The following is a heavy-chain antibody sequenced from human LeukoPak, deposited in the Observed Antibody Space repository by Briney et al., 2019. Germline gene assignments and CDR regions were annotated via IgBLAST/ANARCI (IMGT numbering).Heavy chain of an antibody. V-gene: IGHV1-18*01. CDR2: IGAYNGNT. CDR3: ARDRYCSSTSCYTYYYYGMDV. Sequence: ASVKVSCKASGYTFTSYGISWVRQAPGQGLEWKGWIGAYNGNTNYAQKLQGRVTMTTDTSTSTAYMELRSLRSDDTAVYYCARDRYCSSTSCYTYYYYGMDVWGQGTTVTVSS. D-gene: IGHD2-2*02. J-gene: IGHJ6*02. CDR1: GYTFTSYG.